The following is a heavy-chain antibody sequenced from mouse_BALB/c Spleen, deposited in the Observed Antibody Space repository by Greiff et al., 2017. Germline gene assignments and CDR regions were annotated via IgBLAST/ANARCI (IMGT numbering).Heavy chain of an antibody. Sequence: VQLQQPGAELVKPGASVKLSCKASGYTFTSYWMHWVKQRPGQGLEWIGEIDPSDSYTNYNQKFKGKATLTVDKSSSTAYMQLSSLTSEDSAVYYCARDYYFDYWGQGTTLTVSS. CDR2: IDPSDSYT. CDR3: ARDYYFDY. V-gene: IGHV1-69*02. J-gene: IGHJ2*01. CDR1: GYTFTSYW.